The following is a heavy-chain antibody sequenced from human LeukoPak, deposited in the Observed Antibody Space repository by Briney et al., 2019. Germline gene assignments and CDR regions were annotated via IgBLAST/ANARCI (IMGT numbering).Heavy chain of an antibody. J-gene: IGHJ6*03. CDR1: GGSISSCSYY. D-gene: IGHD3-10*01. CDR2: IYTSGST. V-gene: IGHV4-61*02. CDR3: ARVLVRGVINYYYMDV. Sequence: SQTLSLTCTVSGGSISSCSYYWSWIRQPAAKGLGWIGRIYTSGSTNYNPSLKSRVTISVDTSKNQFSLKLSSVTAADTAVYYCARVLVRGVINYYYMDVWGKGTTVTVSS.